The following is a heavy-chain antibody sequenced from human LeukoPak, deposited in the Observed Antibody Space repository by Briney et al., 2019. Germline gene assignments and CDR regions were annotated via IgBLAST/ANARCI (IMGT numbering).Heavy chain of an antibody. CDR2: ISSSSGYI. CDR3: ARDRGVYCTNGVCYGPYYYYYGMDV. J-gene: IGHJ6*02. V-gene: IGHV3-21*01. Sequence: VGALRLSCAASGFTFTRYSMNWVRQAPGKGLEWVSSISSSSGYIYYADSVKGRFTISRDNAKNSLYLQMNSLRAEDTAVYYCARDRGVYCTNGVCYGPYYYYYGMDVWGQGTTVTVSS. D-gene: IGHD2-8*01. CDR1: GFTFTRYS.